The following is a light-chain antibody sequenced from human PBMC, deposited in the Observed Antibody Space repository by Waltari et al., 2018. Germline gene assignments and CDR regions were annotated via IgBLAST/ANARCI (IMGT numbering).Light chain of an antibody. Sequence: DIVMTQSPATLSVSPGERATLSCRASLSVSSNLAWYQQTLGQAPRLLIYGASTRATGIPARFSGSGSGTEFTLTISSLQSEDFALYYCQQYNNWPRTFGQGTKVEIK. CDR2: GAS. V-gene: IGKV3-15*01. CDR1: LSVSSN. CDR3: QQYNNWPRT. J-gene: IGKJ1*01.